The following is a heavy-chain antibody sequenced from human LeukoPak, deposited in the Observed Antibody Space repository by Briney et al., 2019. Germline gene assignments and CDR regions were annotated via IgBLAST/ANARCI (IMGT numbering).Heavy chain of an antibody. CDR3: ARVRQIDYGDYGLAFDI. CDR1: GYTFTGYY. D-gene: IGHD4-17*01. Sequence: GASVKVSCKASGYTFTGYYMHWVRQAPGQGLEWMGWINPNSGGTNYAQKFQGRVTMTRDTSISTAYMELSRLRSDDTAVYYCARVRQIDYGDYGLAFDIWGQGTMVTVSS. V-gene: IGHV1-2*02. CDR2: INPNSGGT. J-gene: IGHJ3*02.